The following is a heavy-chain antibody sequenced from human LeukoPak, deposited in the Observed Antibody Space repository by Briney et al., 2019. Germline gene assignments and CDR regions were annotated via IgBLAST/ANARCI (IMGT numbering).Heavy chain of an antibody. CDR3: AKGLGSDYRSAVNCFDP. V-gene: IGHV3-20*04. Sequence: PGGSLRLSCAASGFTFDGYGMSWIRQAPGKGLEWVSGINWNGGSTGYADSVKGRFTISRDNSKNTLYLQMNSLRTEDTAVYYCAKGLGSDYRSAVNCFDPWGQGTLVTVSS. CDR2: INWNGGST. D-gene: IGHD4-11*01. CDR1: GFTFDGYG. J-gene: IGHJ5*02.